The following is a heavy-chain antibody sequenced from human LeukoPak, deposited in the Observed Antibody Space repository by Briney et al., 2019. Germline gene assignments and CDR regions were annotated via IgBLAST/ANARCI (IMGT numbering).Heavy chain of an antibody. D-gene: IGHD2-15*01. CDR2: ISSSSNYI. Sequence: GGSLRLSCAASGFTFSSYSMNWVRQAPGKGLEWVSSISSSSNYIYHADSVKGRFTISRDNAKNSLYLQMNSLRAEDTAVYYCARVGRDSQHLDYWGPGTLVTVSS. CDR1: GFTFSSYS. CDR3: ARVGRDSQHLDY. J-gene: IGHJ4*02. V-gene: IGHV3-21*01.